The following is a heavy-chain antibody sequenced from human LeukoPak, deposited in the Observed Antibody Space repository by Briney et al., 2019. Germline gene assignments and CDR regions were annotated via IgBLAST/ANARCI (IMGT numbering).Heavy chain of an antibody. Sequence: GESLKISCKGSGYSFTSYWIGWVRQMPGKGLEWRGIIYPGDADTRYSPSFQGQVTISADKSTSTAYLQWSSLKASDTAMYYCARQSSSYDILTGYSTNNWFDPWGQGTLVTVSS. CDR1: GYSFTSYW. D-gene: IGHD3-9*01. CDR2: IYPGDADT. V-gene: IGHV5-51*01. J-gene: IGHJ5*02. CDR3: ARQSSSYDILTGYSTNNWFDP.